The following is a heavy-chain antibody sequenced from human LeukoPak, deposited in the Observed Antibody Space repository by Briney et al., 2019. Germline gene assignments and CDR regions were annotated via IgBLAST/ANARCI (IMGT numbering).Heavy chain of an antibody. CDR1: ELTFGRYS. CDR2: ISSSGNSI. D-gene: IGHD3-3*01. V-gene: IGHV3-48*01. J-gene: IGHJ4*02. Sequence: TGGSLRLSCAASELTFGRYSMNWVRQAPGKGLEWVSYISSSGNSIYYADSVKGRFTISRDNAKNSLYLQMNTLRAEDTALYFCATAGHPGYDFWGGFAFYFDRWGQGALVTVSS. CDR3: ATAGHPGYDFWGGFAFYFDR.